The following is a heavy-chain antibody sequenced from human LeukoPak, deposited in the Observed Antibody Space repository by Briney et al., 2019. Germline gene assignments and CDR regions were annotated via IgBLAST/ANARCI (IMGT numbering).Heavy chain of an antibody. CDR3: ARVGVGASYYYYGMDV. CDR1: GFTFSSYA. J-gene: IGHJ6*02. CDR2: ISYDGSNK. V-gene: IGHV3-30-3*01. Sequence: GGSLRLSCAASGFTFSSYAMHWVRQAPGKGLEWVAVISYDGSNKYYADSVKGRFTISRDNSKNTLYLQMNSLRAEDTAVYYCARVGVGASYYYYGMDVWGQGTTVTVSS. D-gene: IGHD1-26*01.